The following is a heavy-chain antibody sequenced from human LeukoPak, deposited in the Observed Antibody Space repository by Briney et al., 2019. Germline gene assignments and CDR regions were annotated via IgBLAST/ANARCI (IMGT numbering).Heavy chain of an antibody. Sequence: GGSLRLSCAASGFTFSTTAMSWVRQAPGKGLEWVSGIRGRGDRTFYADSVEGRFTISRDKSKNTLYLQMNSLRAEDTAVYYCVKGIRGYYYNMDVWGQGTTVTVSS. CDR2: IRGRGDRT. CDR3: VKGIRGYYYNMDV. V-gene: IGHV3-23*01. CDR1: GFTFSTTA. J-gene: IGHJ6*02.